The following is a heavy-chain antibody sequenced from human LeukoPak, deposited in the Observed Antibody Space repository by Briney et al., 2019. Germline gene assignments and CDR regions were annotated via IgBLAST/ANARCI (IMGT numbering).Heavy chain of an antibody. CDR2: ISSSSSYI. CDR1: GFTFSSYW. CDR3: ARDGSAIFGVGHDY. D-gene: IGHD3-3*01. Sequence: GGSLRLSCAASGFTFSSYWMSWVRQAPGKGLEWVSSISSSSSYIYYADSVKGRFTISRDNAKNSLYLQMNSLRAEDTAVYYCARDGSAIFGVGHDYWGQGTLVTVSS. V-gene: IGHV3-21*01. J-gene: IGHJ4*02.